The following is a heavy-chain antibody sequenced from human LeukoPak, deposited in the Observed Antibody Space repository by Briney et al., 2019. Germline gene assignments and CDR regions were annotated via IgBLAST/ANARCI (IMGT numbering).Heavy chain of an antibody. V-gene: IGHV1-69*05. CDR3: ARYLVGASHFDI. CDR2: IIPIFGTA. Sequence: SVKVSCKASGGTFSSYAISWVRQAPGQGLEWMGGIIPIFGTANYAQKFQGRVTITTDESTSTAYMELSSLRSEDTAVYYCARYLVGASHFDIWGQGTMVTVSS. J-gene: IGHJ3*02. D-gene: IGHD1-26*01. CDR1: GGTFSSYA.